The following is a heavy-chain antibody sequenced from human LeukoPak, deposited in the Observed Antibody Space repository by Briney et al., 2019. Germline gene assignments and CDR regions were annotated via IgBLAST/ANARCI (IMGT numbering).Heavy chain of an antibody. CDR1: GFTFSSYN. V-gene: IGHV3-21*04. D-gene: IGHD3-10*01. Sequence: GGSLRLSCAASGFTFSSYNMNWVRQAPGKGLEWVSSITSGSSYIYYADSVKGRFTISRDNAKNSLYLQMNSLRAEDTAVYYCARGLGEESYYYYYYMDVWGKGTMVTISS. CDR2: ITSGSSYI. J-gene: IGHJ6*03. CDR3: ARGLGEESYYYYYYMDV.